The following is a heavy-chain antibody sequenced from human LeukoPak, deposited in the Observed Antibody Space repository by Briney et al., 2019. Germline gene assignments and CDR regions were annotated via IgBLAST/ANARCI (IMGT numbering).Heavy chain of an antibody. CDR2: INPGSGST. CDR3: VRDLGYYDSSGYPTHFDY. D-gene: IGHD3-22*01. Sequence: ASVTVSCKASGYTFTSYFIHWVRQAPGQGLEWMGIINPGSGSTSYTQKFRDRVTMTRDKSTSTVNMELSSLRSEDTAVYYCVRDLGYYDSSGYPTHFDYWGQGTQVTVSS. J-gene: IGHJ4*02. CDR1: GYTFTSYF. V-gene: IGHV1-46*01.